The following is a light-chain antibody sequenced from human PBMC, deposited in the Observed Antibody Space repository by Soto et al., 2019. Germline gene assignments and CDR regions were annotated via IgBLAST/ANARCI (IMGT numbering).Light chain of an antibody. CDR1: QTVSSF. V-gene: IGKV3-11*01. CDR3: QKRSNWPLT. Sequence: VLTQSPATLSLSPGERATLSCRASQTVSSFLAWYQQKPGQAPRLLIHDSSDRATGIPARFSGSGSGTDYTLTISSLEPEAVAVYYCQKRSNWPLTFGGGTKVDIK. CDR2: DSS. J-gene: IGKJ4*01.